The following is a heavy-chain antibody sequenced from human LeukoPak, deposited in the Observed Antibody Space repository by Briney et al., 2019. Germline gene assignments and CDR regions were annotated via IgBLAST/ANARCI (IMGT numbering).Heavy chain of an antibody. Sequence: GASVKVSCKVSGYTLTELSMHWVRQAPGKGLEWMGGFDPEDGETIYAQKFQGRVTMTEDTSTDAAYMELSSLRSEDTAVYYCATTYYGSGSYRWAFDIWGQGTMVTVSS. V-gene: IGHV1-24*01. CDR2: FDPEDGET. J-gene: IGHJ3*02. CDR3: ATTYYGSGSYRWAFDI. CDR1: GYTLTELS. D-gene: IGHD3-10*01.